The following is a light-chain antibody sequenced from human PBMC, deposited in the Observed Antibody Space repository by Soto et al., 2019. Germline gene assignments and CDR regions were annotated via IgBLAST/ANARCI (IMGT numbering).Light chain of an antibody. Sequence: QSVLTQPASVSGSPGQSITISCTGTSRDVGGYNYVSWYQQHPGKAPKLMIYDVSNRPSGVSNRFSGSKSGNTASLTISGLQAEDEGDYYCSSYTSSSILVVFGGGTKVTVL. V-gene: IGLV2-14*01. CDR3: SSYTSSSILVV. CDR1: SRDVGGYNY. J-gene: IGLJ2*01. CDR2: DVS.